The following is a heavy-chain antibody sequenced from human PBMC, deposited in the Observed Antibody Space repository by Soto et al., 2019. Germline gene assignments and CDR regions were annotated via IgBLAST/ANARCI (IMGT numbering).Heavy chain of an antibody. J-gene: IGHJ5*02. CDR1: GFTFSSYA. CDR3: AKGQAIFGVVTLNWFDP. CDR2: ISGSGGST. D-gene: IGHD3-3*01. Sequence: EVQLLESGGGLVQPGGSLRLSCAASGFTFSSYAMSWVRQAPGKGLEWVSAISGSGGSTYYADSVKGRFTISRDNSKNTLYLQMNSLRAEDTAVYYCAKGQAIFGVVTLNWFDPWGQVTLVTVSS. V-gene: IGHV3-23*01.